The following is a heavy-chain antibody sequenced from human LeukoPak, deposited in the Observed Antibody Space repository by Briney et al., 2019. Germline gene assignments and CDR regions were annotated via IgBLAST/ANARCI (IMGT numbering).Heavy chain of an antibody. D-gene: IGHD3-22*01. J-gene: IGHJ5*02. CDR1: GGSISSGDYY. CDR3: ARMYYSDNSGSHNWFDP. CDR2: IYYSGST. Sequence: PSETLSLTCTVSGGSISSGDYYWSWIRQHPVKGLEWIVYIYYSGSTYYNPSLKSRVTISVDTSKNQFSLKLSSVTAADTAVYYCARMYYSDNSGSHNWFDPWGQGTLVTVSS. V-gene: IGHV4-31*03.